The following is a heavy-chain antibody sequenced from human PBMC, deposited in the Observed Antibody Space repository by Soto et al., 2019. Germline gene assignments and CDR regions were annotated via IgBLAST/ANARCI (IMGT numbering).Heavy chain of an antibody. CDR3: ARDHPKELKIGYCSSTSCYGWFDP. Sequence: QVQLVQSGAEVKKPGSSVKVSCKASGGTFSSYAISWVRQAPGQGLEWMGGIIHIFGTANYAQQFQGRLTITADEYTSTAYMELSSLSSEDTAVYYCARDHPKELKIGYCSSTSCYGWFDPWGQGTLVTVSS. CDR1: GGTFSSYA. CDR2: IIHIFGTA. D-gene: IGHD2-2*01. V-gene: IGHV1-69*01. J-gene: IGHJ5*02.